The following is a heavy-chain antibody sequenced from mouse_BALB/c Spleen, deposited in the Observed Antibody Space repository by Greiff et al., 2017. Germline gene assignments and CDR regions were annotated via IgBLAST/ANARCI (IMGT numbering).Heavy chain of an antibody. CDR2: IRNKANGYTT. Sequence: EVKLVESGGGLVQPGGSLRLSCATSGFTFTDYYMSWVRQPPGKALEWLGFIRNKANGYTTEYSASVKGRFTISRDNSQSILYLQMNTLRAEDSATYYCARAPDGYFDYWGQGTTLTVSS. V-gene: IGHV7-3*02. CDR3: ARAPDGYFDY. J-gene: IGHJ2*01. CDR1: GFTFTDYY. D-gene: IGHD2-3*01.